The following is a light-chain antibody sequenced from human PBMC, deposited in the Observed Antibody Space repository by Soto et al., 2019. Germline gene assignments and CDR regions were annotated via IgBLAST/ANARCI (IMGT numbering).Light chain of an antibody. V-gene: IGLV2-11*01. CDR2: DVT. Sequence: QSVLTQPRSVSGSPGQSVTISCTGTGRDVGDYDFVSWYQQYPGEAPRVMIYDVTKRPSGVPDRFSASKSGNTASLTISGLQAEDEADYYCCSYAGSYTRYVFGYGTKVTVL. CDR3: CSYAGSYTRYV. J-gene: IGLJ1*01. CDR1: GRDVGDYDF.